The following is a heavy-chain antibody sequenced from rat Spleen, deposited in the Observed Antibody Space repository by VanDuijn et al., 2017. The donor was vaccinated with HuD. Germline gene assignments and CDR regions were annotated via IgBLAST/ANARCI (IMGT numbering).Heavy chain of an antibody. V-gene: IGHV5-25*01. D-gene: IGHD1-11*01. Sequence: EVQLVESGGGLVQPGRSMKLSCAASGFTFSNYDMAWVRQAPTKGLEWVASISYDGSSTYYRDSVKGRFTISRDNAKSTLYLQMDSLRSEDTATYYCARGGRWYFDFWGPGTMVTVSS. CDR3: ARGGRWYFDF. CDR1: GFTFSNYD. CDR2: ISYDGSST. J-gene: IGHJ1*01.